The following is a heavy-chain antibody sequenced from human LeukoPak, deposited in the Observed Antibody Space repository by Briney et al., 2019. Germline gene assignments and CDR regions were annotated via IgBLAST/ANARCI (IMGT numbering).Heavy chain of an antibody. J-gene: IGHJ4*02. V-gene: IGHV3-11*04. CDR3: ARAGKRIAARTYFDY. CDR1: GFTFSDYY. CDR2: ISSSGSTI. D-gene: IGHD6-6*01. Sequence: GGSLRLSCAASGFTFSDYYMSWIRQAPGKGLEWVSYISSSGSTIYCADSVKGRFTISRDNAKNSLYLQMNSLRAEDTAVYYCARAGKRIAARTYFDYWGQGTLVTVSS.